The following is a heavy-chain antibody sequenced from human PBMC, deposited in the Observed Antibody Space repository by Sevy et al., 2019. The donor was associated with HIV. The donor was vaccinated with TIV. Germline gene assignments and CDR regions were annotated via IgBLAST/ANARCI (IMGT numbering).Heavy chain of an antibody. CDR3: AKDQGAAKYYYDSSGYWDY. D-gene: IGHD3-22*01. Sequence: GGSLRLSCAASGFTFSAHGMHWVRQAPGKGLEWVALISHDGSDKYYADSVTGRFTISRDNSKRTQYLQMNSLRAEDTAVYYSAKDQGAAKYYYDSSGYWDYWGQGTLVTVSS. CDR1: GFTFSAHG. J-gene: IGHJ4*02. CDR2: ISHDGSDK. V-gene: IGHV3-30*18.